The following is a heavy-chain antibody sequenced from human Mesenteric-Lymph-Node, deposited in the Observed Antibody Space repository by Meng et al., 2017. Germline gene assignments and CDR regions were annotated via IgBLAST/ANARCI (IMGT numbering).Heavy chain of an antibody. CDR2: VYHNGVT. V-gene: IGHV4-34*02. J-gene: IGHJ4*02. CDR3: ARGGATPMIIKY. D-gene: IGHD3-10*01. Sequence: QLQLKQRGAEVLKPSETLSLTCAVYGGSLSGYYWSWIRQPPGKGLEWMGEVYHNGVTKYSPSLRSRVVISIDTSKNQFSLNLRSVSAADTAMYYCARGGATPMIIKYWGPGTLVTVSS. CDR1: GGSLSGYY.